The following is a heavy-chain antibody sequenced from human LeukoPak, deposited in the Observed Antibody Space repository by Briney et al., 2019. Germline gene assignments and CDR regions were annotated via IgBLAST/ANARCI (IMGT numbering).Heavy chain of an antibody. J-gene: IGHJ4*02. CDR3: ARGSSEMATIFDY. Sequence: SVKVSCKASGYTFNSYGISWVRQAPGQGLEWMGGIIPIFGTANYAQKFQGRVTITADESTSTAYMELSSLRSEDTAVYYCARGSSEMATIFDYWGQGTLVTVSS. CDR1: GYTFNSYG. CDR2: IIPIFGTA. D-gene: IGHD5-24*01. V-gene: IGHV1-69*13.